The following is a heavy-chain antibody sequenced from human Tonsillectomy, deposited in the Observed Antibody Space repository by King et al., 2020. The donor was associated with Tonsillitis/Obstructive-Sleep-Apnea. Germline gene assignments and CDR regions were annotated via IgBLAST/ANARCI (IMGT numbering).Heavy chain of an antibody. CDR2: IWHDGTNK. Sequence: HVQLVQSGGGVVQPGTSLRLSCAASGFSFRSYGMHWVRQVPRKGLEWVSVIWHDGTNKFYADSVKGRFSISRDNSKNTLYLQMNSLRAEDTAVYYCAGDGSGDGHYAFDIWGQGTMVTVSS. V-gene: IGHV3-33*01. CDR1: GFSFRSYG. D-gene: IGHD3-3*01. CDR3: AGDGSGDGHYAFDI. J-gene: IGHJ3*02.